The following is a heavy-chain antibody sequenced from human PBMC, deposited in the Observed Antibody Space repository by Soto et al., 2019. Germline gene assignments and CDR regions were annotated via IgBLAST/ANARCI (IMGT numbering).Heavy chain of an antibody. D-gene: IGHD5-18*01. V-gene: IGHV3-11*01. CDR1: GFTFSDYY. Sequence: PGGSLRLSCAASGFTFSDYYMNWIRQAPGKGLEWISYISASGTALYYADSVKGRFTISRDNAKNSLYLQMNTLRAEDTAVYYCATDPDGYSLYEHWGQGTQVTVSS. J-gene: IGHJ1*01. CDR2: ISASGTAL. CDR3: ATDPDGYSLYEH.